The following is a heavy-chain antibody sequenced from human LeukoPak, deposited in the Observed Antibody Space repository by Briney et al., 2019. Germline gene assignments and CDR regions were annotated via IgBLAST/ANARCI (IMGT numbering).Heavy chain of an antibody. CDR3: AQGGAYFDY. CDR1: GGSISSYY. J-gene: IGHJ4*02. V-gene: IGHV4-59*01. D-gene: IGHD3-16*01. Sequence: SETLSLTCTVSGGSISSYYWSWIRQPPGKGLEWIGFIYYTGSNNYNPSLKSRVTISLDTSKNQFSLRLNSMTAADTAVYYCAQGGAYFDYWDQGTLVTVSS. CDR2: IYYTGSN.